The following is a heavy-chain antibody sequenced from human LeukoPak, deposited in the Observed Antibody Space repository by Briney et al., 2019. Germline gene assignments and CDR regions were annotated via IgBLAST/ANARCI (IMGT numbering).Heavy chain of an antibody. CDR3: ARDSSVAATLDY. Sequence: ASVKVSCKASGYTFTGYYMHWVRQAPGQGLEWMGRINPNSGGTNYAQKFQGRVTMTRDTSISTAYMELSRLRSDDTAVYYCARDSSVAATLDYWGQGTQVTVSS. V-gene: IGHV1-2*06. CDR1: GYTFTGYY. J-gene: IGHJ4*02. CDR2: INPNSGGT. D-gene: IGHD6-19*01.